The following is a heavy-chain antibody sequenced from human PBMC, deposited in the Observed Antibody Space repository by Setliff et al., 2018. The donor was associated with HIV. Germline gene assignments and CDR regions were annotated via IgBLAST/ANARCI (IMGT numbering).Heavy chain of an antibody. V-gene: IGHV3-33*01. J-gene: IGHJ6*04. D-gene: IGHD3-10*01. CDR2: IWYDGSNK. Sequence: GGSLRLSCAASGFTFSSYGMHWVRQAPGKGLEWVAVIWYDGSNKYYADSVKGRFTISRDNSKNTLYLDMNTLRAEDTALYYCARDIPFGDLLMLQAYMDVWGKGTTVTVSS. CDR1: GFTFSSYG. CDR3: ARDIPFGDLLMLQAYMDV.